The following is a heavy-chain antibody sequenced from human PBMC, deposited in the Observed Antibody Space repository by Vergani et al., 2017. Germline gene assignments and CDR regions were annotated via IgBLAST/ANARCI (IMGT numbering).Heavy chain of an antibody. V-gene: IGHV1-69*18. D-gene: IGHD1-26*01. CDR3: ARKGGATNYYYYRMDV. J-gene: IGHJ6*02. Sequence: QVQLVQSGAEVKKPGSSVKVACKASGGTFSSYAISWVRQAPGQVLEWMGRIIPIFGTANYAQKFQGRVTITADQSTSTAYMELSSLRAEDTAVYYCARKGGATNYYYYRMDVWGQGTTVTVSS. CDR2: IIPIFGTA. CDR1: GGTFSSYA.